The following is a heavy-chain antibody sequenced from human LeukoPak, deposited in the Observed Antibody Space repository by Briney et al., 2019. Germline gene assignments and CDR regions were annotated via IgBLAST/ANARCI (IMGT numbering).Heavy chain of an antibody. Sequence: GASVKVSCKASGYTFTGYYMHWVRQAPGQGLEWMGWINPNSGGTNYAQKFQGRVTMTRDTSISTAYMELSRLRSDDTAVYYCARDGTGYSSGWYYWYFDLWGRGTPVTVSS. CDR3: ARDGTGYSSGWYYWYFDL. D-gene: IGHD6-19*01. J-gene: IGHJ2*01. V-gene: IGHV1-2*02. CDR2: INPNSGGT. CDR1: GYTFTGYY.